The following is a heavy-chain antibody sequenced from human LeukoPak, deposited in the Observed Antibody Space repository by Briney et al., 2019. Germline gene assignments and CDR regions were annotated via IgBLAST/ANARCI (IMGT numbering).Heavy chain of an antibody. J-gene: IGHJ6*03. V-gene: IGHV3-49*04. CDR1: GFTFGDYA. CDR3: TRDQLDIVVVPAATSGYYYMDV. Sequence: GGSLRLSCTASGFTFGDYAMSWVRQAPGKGLEWVGFIRSKAYGGTTEYAASVKGRFTISRDDSKSIAYLQMNSLKTEDTAVYYCTRDQLDIVVVPAATSGYYYMDVWGKGTTVTVSS. CDR2: IRSKAYGGTT. D-gene: IGHD2-2*03.